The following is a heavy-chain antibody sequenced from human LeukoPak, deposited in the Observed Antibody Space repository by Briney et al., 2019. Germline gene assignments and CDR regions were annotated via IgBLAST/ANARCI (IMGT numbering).Heavy chain of an antibody. D-gene: IGHD5-24*01. CDR2: ISSSSSYI. V-gene: IGHV3-21*04. Sequence: PGGSLRLSCAASGFTFSSYSMNWVRQAPGKGLEWVSSISSSSSYIYYADSVKGRFTISRDNSKNTLYLQMNSLRAEDTAVYYCAKGFRDGYYSDKVYRGQGTLVTVSS. J-gene: IGHJ4*02. CDR3: AKGFRDGYYSDKVY. CDR1: GFTFSSYS.